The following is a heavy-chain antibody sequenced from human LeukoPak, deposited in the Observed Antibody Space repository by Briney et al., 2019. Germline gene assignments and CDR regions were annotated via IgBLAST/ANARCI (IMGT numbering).Heavy chain of an antibody. Sequence: GASVKVSCKASGGTFSSYAISWVRQALGQGLEWMGRIIPILGIANYAQKFQGRVTITADKSTSTAYMELSSLRSEDTAVYYCARAIAVAGQPDYWGQGTLVTVSS. CDR1: GGTFSSYA. CDR3: ARAIAVAGQPDY. D-gene: IGHD6-19*01. V-gene: IGHV1-69*04. CDR2: IIPILGIA. J-gene: IGHJ4*02.